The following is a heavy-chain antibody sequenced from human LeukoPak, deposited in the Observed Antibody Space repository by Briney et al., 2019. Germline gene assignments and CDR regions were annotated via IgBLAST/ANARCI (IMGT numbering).Heavy chain of an antibody. D-gene: IGHD2-15*01. CDR3: ARAPNCSGGSCYTPYYYYMDV. CDR2: INPNSGGT. J-gene: IGHJ6*03. V-gene: IGHV1-2*02. CDR1: GYTFTGYY. Sequence: ASVKVSCKASGYTFTGYYMHWVRQAPGQGLEWMGWINPNSGGTNYAQKFQGRVTMTRDTSISTAYMELSRLRFDDTAVSYCARAPNCSGGSCYTPYYYYMDVWGKGTTVTVSS.